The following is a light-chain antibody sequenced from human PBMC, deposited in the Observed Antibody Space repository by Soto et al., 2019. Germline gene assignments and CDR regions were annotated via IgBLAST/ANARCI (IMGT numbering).Light chain of an antibody. V-gene: IGLV1-47*01. CDR2: RNS. CDR3: AAWDASLSGVV. Sequence: QSVLTQPPSASGTPGQRVTISCSGSSSNIGSNYVYWYQQLPGTVPQLLIYRNSERPSGVPDRFSGSKSGTSASLAISGLRSEDEADYYCAAWDASLSGVVFGGGTKVTVL. J-gene: IGLJ2*01. CDR1: SSNIGSNY.